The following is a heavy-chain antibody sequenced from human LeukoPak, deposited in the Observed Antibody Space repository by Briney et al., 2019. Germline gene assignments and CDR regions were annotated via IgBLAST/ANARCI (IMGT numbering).Heavy chain of an antibody. V-gene: IGHV4-34*01. Sequence: SETLSLTCAVYGGSFSGYYWSWIRQPPGKGLEWIGEINHSGSTNYNPSLKSRVTISVDTSKNQFSLKLRSVPAADTAVYYCARGADCSGGSCELDYWGQGTLVTVSS. CDR1: GGSFSGYY. CDR2: INHSGST. D-gene: IGHD2-15*01. J-gene: IGHJ4*02. CDR3: ARGADCSGGSCELDY.